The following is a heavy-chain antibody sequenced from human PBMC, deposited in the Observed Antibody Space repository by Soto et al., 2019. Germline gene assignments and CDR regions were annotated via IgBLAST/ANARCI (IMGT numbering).Heavy chain of an antibody. CDR2: TYYSGST. CDR3: ARQEASRWVRFIDY. J-gene: IGHJ4*02. V-gene: IGHV4-39*01. CDR1: GGSISSSSYY. Sequence: QLQLQESGPGLVKPSETLSLTCTVSGGSISSSSYYWGWIRQPPGKGLEWIGSTYYSGSTYYHPSLKSQVTKSVDTAKTQFSLGLSSVTAADAAVYYCARQEASRWVRFIDYWGQGTLGTVSS. D-gene: IGHD5-12*01.